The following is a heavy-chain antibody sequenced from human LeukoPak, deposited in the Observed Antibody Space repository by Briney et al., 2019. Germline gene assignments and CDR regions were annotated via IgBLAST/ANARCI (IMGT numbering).Heavy chain of an antibody. CDR2: IIPIFGTA. D-gene: IGHD5-24*01. V-gene: IGHV1-69*06. J-gene: IGHJ5*02. CDR3: ARDNSVRDEAWWLNP. CDR1: GGTFSSYA. Sequence: SVKVSCKASGGTFSSYAISWVRQAPGQGLEWMGGIIPIFGTANYAQKFQGRVTITADKSTSTAYMELSSLRSEDTAVYYCARDNSVRDEAWWLNPWGQGTLVTVSS.